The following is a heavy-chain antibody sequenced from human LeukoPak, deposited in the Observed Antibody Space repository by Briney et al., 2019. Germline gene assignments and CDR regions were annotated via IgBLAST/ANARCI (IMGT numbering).Heavy chain of an antibody. CDR2: FDPEDGET. Sequence: ASVKVSCKVSGYTLTELSMHWVRQAPGKGLEWMGGFDPEDGETIYAQKFQGRVTMTEDTSTDTAYMELSSLRSEDTAVYYCATPSPITMVRGVIKEGASGYFDYWGQGTLVTVSS. D-gene: IGHD3-10*01. CDR3: ATPSPITMVRGVIKEGASGYFDY. V-gene: IGHV1-24*01. J-gene: IGHJ4*02. CDR1: GYTLTELS.